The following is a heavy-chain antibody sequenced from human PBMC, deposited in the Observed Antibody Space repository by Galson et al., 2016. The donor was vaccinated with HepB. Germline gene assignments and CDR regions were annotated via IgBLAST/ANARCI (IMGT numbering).Heavy chain of an antibody. CDR1: GFTFDSYT. Sequence: SLRLSCAASGFTFDSYTMNWVRQAPGKGLEWVSSISSGSTYMYYADSLKGRFSIARDNAKNSLYLQMNSLSTEDTAINYCATGFINSLGIYYAMDVWGKGTKVTVSS. V-gene: IGHV3-21*01. J-gene: IGHJ6*03. D-gene: IGHD3-10*01. CDR2: ISSGSTYM. CDR3: ATGFINSLGIYYAMDV.